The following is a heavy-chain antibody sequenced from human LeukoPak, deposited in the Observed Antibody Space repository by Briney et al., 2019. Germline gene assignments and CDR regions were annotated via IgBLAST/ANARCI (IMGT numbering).Heavy chain of an antibody. Sequence: ASVKVSCKASGYTFTSYDINWVRQATGQGLEWMGWMNPNSGNTGYAQKFQGRVTMTRNTSISTAYMELSSLRSEDTAVYYCASYCSGGSCYPRTTNYYYYYGMDVWGQGTTVTVSS. V-gene: IGHV1-8*01. CDR2: MNPNSGNT. J-gene: IGHJ6*02. CDR1: GYTFTSYD. CDR3: ASYCSGGSCYPRTTNYYYYYGMDV. D-gene: IGHD2-15*01.